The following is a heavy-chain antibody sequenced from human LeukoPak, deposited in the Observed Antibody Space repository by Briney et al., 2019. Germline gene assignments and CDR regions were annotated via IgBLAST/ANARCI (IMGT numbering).Heavy chain of an antibody. V-gene: IGHV3-30-3*01. CDR1: GFTFSSYA. J-gene: IGHJ4*02. CDR3: ARDPLNRRWGSYYFDY. CDR2: ISYDGNNK. Sequence: QPGRSLRLSCAASGFTFSSYAMHWVRQAPGKGLEWVAVISYDGNNKEYADSVKGRFTISRDNSKSTVYLQVNSLRSEDTAVFYCARDPLNRRWGSYYFDYWGQGTLVTVSS. D-gene: IGHD7-27*01.